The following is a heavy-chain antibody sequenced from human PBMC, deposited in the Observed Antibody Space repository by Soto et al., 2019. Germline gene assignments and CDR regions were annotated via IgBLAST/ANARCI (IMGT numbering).Heavy chain of an antibody. CDR2: ISYDGSNK. CDR3: ARGQRAVAGYHYYYGMDV. V-gene: IGHV3-30-3*01. CDR1: GFTFSSYA. J-gene: IGHJ6*02. D-gene: IGHD6-19*01. Sequence: GGSLRLSCAASGFTFSSYAMHWVRQAPGKGLEWVAVISYDGSNKYYADSVKGRFTISRDNSKNTLYLQMNSLRAEDTAVYYCARGQRAVAGYHYYYGMDVWGQGTTVTVSS.